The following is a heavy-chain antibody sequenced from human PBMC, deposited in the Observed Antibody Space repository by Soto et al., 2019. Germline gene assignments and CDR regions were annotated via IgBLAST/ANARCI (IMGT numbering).Heavy chain of an antibody. J-gene: IGHJ4*02. CDR2: ISGSRGNA. D-gene: IGHD3-16*01. CDR3: AREMAGLGGEYDY. CDR1: GYTFTKYG. V-gene: IGHV1-18*01. Sequence: VQLVQSGAEVKNPGASVKVSCKTSGYTFTKYGVGWVRQAPGQGLEWMGWISGSRGNANYAEKVQGRITLTTDTSTSTAYIELRSLRSDDTDVYYCAREMAGLGGEYDYWGQGTLVTVSS.